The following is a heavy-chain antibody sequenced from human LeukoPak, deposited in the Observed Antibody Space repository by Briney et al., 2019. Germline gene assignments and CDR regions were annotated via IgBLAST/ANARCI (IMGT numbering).Heavy chain of an antibody. CDR3: ARGGILRFLEWLAPPSNDAFDI. V-gene: IGHV3-21*01. CDR1: GFTFSSYS. Sequence: GGSLRLSCAASGFTFSSYSLNWVRQAPGKGLEWVSSISSSRSFIYYTDSVKGRFTISRDNAKNSLYLQMNSLRAEDTAVYYCARGGILRFLEWLAPPSNDAFDIWGQGTMVTVSS. D-gene: IGHD3-3*01. J-gene: IGHJ3*02. CDR2: ISSSRSFI.